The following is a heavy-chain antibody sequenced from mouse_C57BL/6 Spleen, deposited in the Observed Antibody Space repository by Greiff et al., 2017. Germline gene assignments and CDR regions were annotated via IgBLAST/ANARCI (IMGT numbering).Heavy chain of an antibody. CDR3: ARRDGYYPYYAMDY. D-gene: IGHD2-3*01. Sequence: DVKLVESGGGLVKPGGSLKLSCAASGFTFSDYGMHWVRQAPEKGLEWVAYISSGSSTIYYADTVKGRFTISRDNAKNTLCLQMTSLRSEDTAMYYCARRDGYYPYYAMDYWGQGTSVTVSS. J-gene: IGHJ4*01. CDR2: ISSGSSTI. CDR1: GFTFSDYG. V-gene: IGHV5-17*01.